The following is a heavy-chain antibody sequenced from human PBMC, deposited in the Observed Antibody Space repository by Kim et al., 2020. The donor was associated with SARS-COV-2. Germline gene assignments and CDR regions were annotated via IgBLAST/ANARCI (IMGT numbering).Heavy chain of an antibody. Sequence: GESLKISCKGSGYSFTSYWISWVRQMPGKGLEWMGRIDPSDSYTNYSPSFQGHVTISADKSISTAYLQWSSLKASDTAMYYCARHPPMGVEGYYYGMDVWGQGTTVTVSS. V-gene: IGHV5-10-1*01. J-gene: IGHJ6*02. CDR2: IDPSDSYT. D-gene: IGHD3-16*01. CDR1: GYSFTSYW. CDR3: ARHPPMGVEGYYYGMDV.